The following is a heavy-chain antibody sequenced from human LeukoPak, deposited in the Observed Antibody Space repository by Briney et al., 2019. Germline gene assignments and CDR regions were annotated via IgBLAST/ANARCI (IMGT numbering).Heavy chain of an antibody. CDR1: GGSFSGYY. Sequence: PSETLSLTCAVYGGSFSGYYWSWIRQPPGKGLEWIGEINHSGSTNYNPSLKSRVTISVDTSKNQFSLKLSSVTAADTAVYYCARESWYYDSSGYLYNWFDPWGQGTLVTVSS. D-gene: IGHD3-22*01. CDR2: INHSGST. V-gene: IGHV4-34*01. CDR3: ARESWYYDSSGYLYNWFDP. J-gene: IGHJ5*02.